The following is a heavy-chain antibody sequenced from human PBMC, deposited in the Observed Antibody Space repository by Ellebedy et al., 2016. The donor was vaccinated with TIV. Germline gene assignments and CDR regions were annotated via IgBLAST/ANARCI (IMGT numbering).Heavy chain of an antibody. J-gene: IGHJ4*02. CDR1: GYTFTSYT. Sequence: AASVKVSCKSSGYTFTSYTINWVRQASGQGLEWMGWMNPNSGDTGYSLKFQGRVTMTTNRSVSTAYMELLSLASDDTAMYYCAREGGRGYGEIDDWGQGTLVTVSS. CDR2: MNPNSGDT. V-gene: IGHV1-8*01. CDR3: AREGGRGYGEIDD. D-gene: IGHD4-17*01.